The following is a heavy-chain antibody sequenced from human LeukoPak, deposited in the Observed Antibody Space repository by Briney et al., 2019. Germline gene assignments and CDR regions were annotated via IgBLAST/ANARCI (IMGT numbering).Heavy chain of an antibody. CDR2: INAGNGNT. J-gene: IGHJ5*02. D-gene: IGHD4-11*01. V-gene: IGHV1-3*01. CDR3: ARGPYSNYWFDP. CDR1: GYTFTSYG. Sequence: GASVKVSCKASGYTFTSYGISWVRQAPGQRLEWMGWINAGNGNTKYSQKFQDRVTITRDTSASTAYMELSSLRSEDTAVYFCARGPYSNYWFDPWGQGTLVTVSS.